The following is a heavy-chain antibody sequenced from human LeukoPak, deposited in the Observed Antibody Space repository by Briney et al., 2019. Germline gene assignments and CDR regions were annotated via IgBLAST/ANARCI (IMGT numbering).Heavy chain of an antibody. CDR3: ATCSSSWLDAFDI. CDR2: IYHSGST. J-gene: IGHJ3*02. CDR1: GGSISSGGYS. D-gene: IGHD6-13*01. Sequence: SETLSLTRAVSGGSISSGGYSWSWIRQPPGKGLEWIGYIYHSGSTYYNPSLKSRVTISVDRSKNQFSLKLSSVTAADTAVYYCATCSSSWLDAFDIWGQGTMVTVSS. V-gene: IGHV4-30-2*01.